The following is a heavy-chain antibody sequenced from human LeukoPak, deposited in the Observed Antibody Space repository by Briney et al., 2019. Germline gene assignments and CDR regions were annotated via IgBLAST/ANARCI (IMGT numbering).Heavy chain of an antibody. Sequence: GGSLRLSCAASGFSFSSYGMSWVRQAPGKGLEWVSSISGSGGSTDYADSVQGRFTISRDNSENMMYVQMNSLRAEDTAVYYCAGEDYFDTSGYASWRFDIWGQGTMVTVSS. CDR3: AGEDYFDTSGYASWRFDI. D-gene: IGHD3-22*01. J-gene: IGHJ3*02. CDR2: ISGSGGST. V-gene: IGHV3-23*01. CDR1: GFSFSSYG.